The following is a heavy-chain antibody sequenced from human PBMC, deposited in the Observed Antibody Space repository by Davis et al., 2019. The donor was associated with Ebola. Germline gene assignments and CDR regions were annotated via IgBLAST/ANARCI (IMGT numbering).Heavy chain of an antibody. CDR2: MSGSGFTT. Sequence: GGSLRLSCEGSGFRFSNYAMTWVRQAPGKRLEWVSSMSGSGFTTDYADSVKGRFIISRDNSRNTLFLQMNSLRPEDTAVYYCAKEKVSGSSYYIDSWGQGTLVTVSS. J-gene: IGHJ4*02. V-gene: IGHV3-23*01. CDR3: AKEKVSGSSYYIDS. D-gene: IGHD3-10*01. CDR1: GFRFSNYA.